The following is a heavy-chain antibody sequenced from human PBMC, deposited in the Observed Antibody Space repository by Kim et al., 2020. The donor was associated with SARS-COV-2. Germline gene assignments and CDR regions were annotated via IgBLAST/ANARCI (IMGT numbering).Heavy chain of an antibody. J-gene: IGHJ5*02. CDR1: GGSVSSDNHH. D-gene: IGHD3-22*01. CDR2: VSFTGTT. CDR3: ARARRSMRAFDP. V-gene: IGHV4-61*01. Sequence: SETLSLTCSVSGGSVSSDNHHWTWIRQPPGKGLEWIGFVSFTGTTNSNPSLKSRVTISLNAAKNEFSLKLSSVTTADTAVYHCARARRSMRAFDPWGQGTLVIVSS.